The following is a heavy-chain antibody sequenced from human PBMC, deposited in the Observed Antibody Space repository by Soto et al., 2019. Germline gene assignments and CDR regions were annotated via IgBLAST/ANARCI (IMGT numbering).Heavy chain of an antibody. CDR2: IYYSGST. CDR1: GGSVSSDDYF. V-gene: IGHV4-61*08. J-gene: IGHJ6*02. Sequence: PSETLSHPCTLSGGSVSSDDYFWRWLRHSPGKRVEWSANIYYSGSTNYNRSLKSRATTSVDTSKSQVTLTLTSMTAADAALYDCARSPHYYYYGFDVWGQGTAVTVSS. CDR3: ARSPHYYYYGFDV. D-gene: IGHD3-10*01.